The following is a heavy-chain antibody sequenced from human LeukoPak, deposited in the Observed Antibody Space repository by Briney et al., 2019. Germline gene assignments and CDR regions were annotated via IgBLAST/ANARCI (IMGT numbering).Heavy chain of an antibody. CDR1: GYTFTGYY. J-gene: IGHJ4*02. CDR2: INPNSGGT. CDR3: ARDGTGYCSGGSCYSGASFDY. V-gene: IGHV1-2*06. Sequence: ASVKVSCKASGYTFTGYYMRWVRQAPGQGLEWMGRINPNSGGTNYAQKFQGRVTMTRDTSISTAYMELSRLRSDDTAVYYCARDGTGYCSGGSCYSGASFDYWGQGTLVTVSS. D-gene: IGHD2-15*01.